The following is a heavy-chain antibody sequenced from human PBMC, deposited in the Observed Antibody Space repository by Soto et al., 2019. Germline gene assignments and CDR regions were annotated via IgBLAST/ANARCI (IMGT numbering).Heavy chain of an antibody. CDR3: ARVIITMVRGVMDY. CDR1: GYTFTSYG. Sequence: ASVKVSCKASGYTFTSYGISWVRQAPGQGLEWMGWISAYNGNTNYAQKLQGRVTMTTDTSTSTAYMELRSLRSDDTAVYYCARVIITMVRGVMDYWGQGTLVTVSS. V-gene: IGHV1-18*04. D-gene: IGHD3-10*01. J-gene: IGHJ4*02. CDR2: ISAYNGNT.